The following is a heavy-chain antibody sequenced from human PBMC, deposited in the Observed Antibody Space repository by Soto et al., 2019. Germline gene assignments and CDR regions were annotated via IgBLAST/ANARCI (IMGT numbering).Heavy chain of an antibody. D-gene: IGHD4-17*01. Sequence: GGSLRLSCAASGFTFSSYGMHWVRQAPGKGLEWVAVIWYDGSNKYYADSVKGRFTISRDNSKNTLYLQMNSLRAEDTAVYYCAREQPHPGLLHYYGMDVWGQGTTVTVSS. CDR3: AREQPHPGLLHYYGMDV. CDR1: GFTFSSYG. CDR2: IWYDGSNK. V-gene: IGHV3-33*01. J-gene: IGHJ6*02.